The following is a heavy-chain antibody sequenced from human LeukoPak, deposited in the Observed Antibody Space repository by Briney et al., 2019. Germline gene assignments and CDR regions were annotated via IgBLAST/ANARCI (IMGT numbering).Heavy chain of an antibody. CDR3: AREGHDYYDSSGYYGRNWFDP. V-gene: IGHV4-61*02. CDR2: IYTSGST. Sequence: SETLSLTCTVSGGSISSGSYYWSWIRQPAGTGLEWIGRIYTSGSTNYNPSLKSRVTISVDTSKNQFSLKLSSVTAADTAVYYCAREGHDYYDSSGYYGRNWFDPWGQGTLATVSS. D-gene: IGHD3-22*01. CDR1: GGSISSGSYY. J-gene: IGHJ5*02.